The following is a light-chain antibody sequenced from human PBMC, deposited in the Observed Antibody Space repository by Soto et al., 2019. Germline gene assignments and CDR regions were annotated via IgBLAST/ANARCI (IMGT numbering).Light chain of an antibody. CDR2: AAS. CDR3: QESYTTPVT. V-gene: IGKV1-39*01. CDR1: QTISTY. J-gene: IGKJ2*01. Sequence: DIQMTQSPSSLFASVGDRVTITCRASQTISTYLNWYQQKPGKAPKLLIYAASSLQSGVPSRFSGSGSGTEFTLTINSLQPEDFATYYCQESYTTPVTLGQGTRLEIK.